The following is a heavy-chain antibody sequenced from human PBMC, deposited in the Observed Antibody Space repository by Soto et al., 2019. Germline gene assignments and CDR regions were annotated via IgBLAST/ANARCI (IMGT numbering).Heavy chain of an antibody. J-gene: IGHJ6*02. D-gene: IGHD4-4*01. Sequence: EVQLLESGGGLVQPGGSLRLSCAASGFTLDNYGMSWVRQAPGKGLEWIGAITGAGGSTYNADSVKGRFTISRDNSKKTVYLQVDSLRVEDTAVYYCAKGHSDSFGNYDYFGMDVWGQGTTVTVSS. CDR3: AKGHSDSFGNYDYFGMDV. CDR2: ITGAGGST. V-gene: IGHV3-23*01. CDR1: GFTLDNYG.